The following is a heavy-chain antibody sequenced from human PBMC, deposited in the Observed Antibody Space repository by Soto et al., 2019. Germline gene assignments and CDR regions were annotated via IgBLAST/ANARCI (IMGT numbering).Heavy chain of an antibody. J-gene: IGHJ4*02. CDR2: VSKSDYT. CDR3: AREDSIIIPALSDF. CDR1: GFNFNNYG. Sequence: PGGSLRLSCEVSGFNFNNYGINWVRQAPGKGLEWVSSVSKSDYTYYSDSVKGRFTISRDNAKNSVSLQMNTLRAEDTAVYYCAREDSIIIPALSDFWGQGTLVTVSS. D-gene: IGHD2-2*01. V-gene: IGHV3-21*01.